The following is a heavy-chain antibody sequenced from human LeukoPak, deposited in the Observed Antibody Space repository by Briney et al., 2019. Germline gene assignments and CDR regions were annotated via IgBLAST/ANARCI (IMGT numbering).Heavy chain of an antibody. J-gene: IGHJ6*02. CDR2: IYYSGST. CDR3: ARLDSGSYYYYGMDV. CDR1: GGSLSSGDYY. V-gene: IGHV4-30-4*01. Sequence: SQTLSLTRTVSGGSLSSGDYYWSWIRQPPGKGLEWIGYIYYSGSTYYHPSLKSRVTISVDTSKNQFSLKLSSVTAADTAVYYCARLDSGSYYYYGMDVWGQGTTVTVSS. D-gene: IGHD1-26*01.